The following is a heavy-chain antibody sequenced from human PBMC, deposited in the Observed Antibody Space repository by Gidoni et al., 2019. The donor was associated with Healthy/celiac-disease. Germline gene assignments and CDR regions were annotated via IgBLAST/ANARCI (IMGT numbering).Heavy chain of an antibody. CDR3: ARDQVFISGWSDGPYWYFDL. J-gene: IGHJ2*01. Sequence: QVQLVESGGGVVQPGRSRRLSWAASGFTFSNSGLHWVRQAPGKGLEWVAVVWYDGSNRYYADSVKGRFTIYRDNSKNTLYLQMNSLRAEDTAVYYCARDQVFISGWSDGPYWYFDLWGRGTLVTVSS. V-gene: IGHV3-33*01. CDR2: VWYDGSNR. D-gene: IGHD6-19*01. CDR1: GFTFSNSG.